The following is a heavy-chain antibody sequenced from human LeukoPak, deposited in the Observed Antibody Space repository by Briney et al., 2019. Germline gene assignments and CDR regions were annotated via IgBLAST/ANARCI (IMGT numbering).Heavy chain of an antibody. Sequence: GRSLRLSCASSGFTFSSYGMQWVRQAPGKGLEWVAVIWYNGSNKYYADSVKARFTISRDNSKNTLYLQMNRLRAEDKAVYYCARDESDEGWFDPWGEGTLVTVSS. CDR3: ARDESDEGWFDP. D-gene: IGHD2-21*02. V-gene: IGHV3-33*01. CDR2: IWYNGSNK. J-gene: IGHJ5*02. CDR1: GFTFSSYG.